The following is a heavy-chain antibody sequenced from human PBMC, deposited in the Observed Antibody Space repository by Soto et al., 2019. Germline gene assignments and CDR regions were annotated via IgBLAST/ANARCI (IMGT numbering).Heavy chain of an antibody. CDR3: ATTTVTTSAFDI. CDR1: GGSVSSGSYY. CDR2: IYYSGST. V-gene: IGHV4-61*01. D-gene: IGHD4-17*01. J-gene: IGHJ3*02. Sequence: PETLSLTCTVSGGSVSSGSYYWSWIRQPPGKGLEWIGYIYYSGSTNYNPSLKSRVTISVDTSKNQFSLKLSSVTAADTAVYYCATTTVTTSAFDIWGQGTMVTVS.